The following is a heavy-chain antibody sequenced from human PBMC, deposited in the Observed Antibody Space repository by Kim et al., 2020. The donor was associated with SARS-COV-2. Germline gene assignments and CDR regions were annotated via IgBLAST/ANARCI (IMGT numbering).Heavy chain of an antibody. CDR2: ISTRGESI. J-gene: IGHJ4*02. Sequence: GGSLRLSCAASGLSLSDSYMNWVRQAPGKGLEWLSFISTRGESIFYADSVEGRFTISRDNAKNSLYLQMNYLRDGDTAVYYCARSGNGYNAFGIWGQG. CDR1: GLSLSDSY. V-gene: IGHV3-11*01. CDR3: ARSGNGYNAFGI. D-gene: IGHD5-12*01.